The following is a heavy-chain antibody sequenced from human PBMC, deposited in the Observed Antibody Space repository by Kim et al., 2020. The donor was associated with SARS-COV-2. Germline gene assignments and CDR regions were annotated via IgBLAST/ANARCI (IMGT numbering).Heavy chain of an antibody. D-gene: IGHD6-19*01. CDR3: ARHIHQNSGWQQDY. V-gene: IGHV4-39*01. J-gene: IGHJ4*02. CDR2: IYYSGST. Sequence: SETLSLTCTLSGGSISSSSYYWGWIRQPPGKGLEWIVSIYYSGSTYYNPSLKSRVTISVATSKNQFSLKLSSVTAADTAVYYCARHIHQNSGWQQDYWGQGTLVTVSS. CDR1: GGSISSSSYY.